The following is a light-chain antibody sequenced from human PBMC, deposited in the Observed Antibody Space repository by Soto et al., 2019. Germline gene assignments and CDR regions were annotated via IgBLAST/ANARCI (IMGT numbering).Light chain of an antibody. J-gene: IGKJ1*01. CDR1: QSVCSGC. CDR2: GAS. V-gene: IGKV3-20*01. CDR3: QHYGTTPWT. Sequence: ETVLTQSPATLSLSPGERVTLSCRASQSVCSGCLAWYQQKPGQSPRLLIYGASSRATGIPDRFSGSGSGTDFTLTISRLEPEDFAVDYCQHYGTTPWTFGQGTKVGIK.